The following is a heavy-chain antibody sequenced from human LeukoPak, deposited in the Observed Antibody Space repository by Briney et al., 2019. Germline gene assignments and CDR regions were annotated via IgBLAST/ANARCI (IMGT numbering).Heavy chain of an antibody. J-gene: IGHJ5*02. V-gene: IGHV3-30*02. CDR2: MRYGEGDT. CDR3: AKDRISDWSNYFDP. Sequence: PGGSLRLSCAASGFTFNAFGMHWVRQVPGKGLEWVAFMRYGEGDTYYRDSVRGRFAISRDNAKNTLYLQMNSLRPEDTAIYYCAKDRISDWSNYFDPWGQGTQVTVSS. D-gene: IGHD3-9*01. CDR1: GFTFNAFG.